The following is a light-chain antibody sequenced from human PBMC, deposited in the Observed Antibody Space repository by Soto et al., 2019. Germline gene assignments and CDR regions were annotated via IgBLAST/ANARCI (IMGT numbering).Light chain of an antibody. CDR1: QSISTW. Sequence: DIQITRSPSTLSGSFLDIVTITCRASQSISTWLAWYQQKPGKAPNLLIYQASRLESGVPSRFSGSGSGTEFTLTISSLQPDDFATYYCQQYNSYSRAFGQGTKVDIK. CDR3: QQYNSYSRA. CDR2: QAS. V-gene: IGKV1-5*03. J-gene: IGKJ1*01.